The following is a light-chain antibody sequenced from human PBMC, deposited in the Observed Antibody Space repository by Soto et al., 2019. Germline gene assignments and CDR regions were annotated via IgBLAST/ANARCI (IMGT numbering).Light chain of an antibody. J-gene: IGLJ2*01. CDR1: SSDVGGYNY. CDR2: DVS. CDR3: SSYTSSSTPVV. Sequence: QSALTQPASVSGSPGQSITISCTGTSSDVGGYNYVSWYQQHPGKAPKFMIYDVSNRPSGVSNRFSGSKSGNTASLTISGLLADDEADYYCSSYTSSSTPVVFGGGTKLTVL. V-gene: IGLV2-14*01.